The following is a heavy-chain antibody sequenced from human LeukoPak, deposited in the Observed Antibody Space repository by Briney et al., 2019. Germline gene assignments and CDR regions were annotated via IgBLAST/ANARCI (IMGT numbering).Heavy chain of an antibody. CDR1: GFSVTNNY. J-gene: IGHJ4*02. V-gene: IGHV3-53*01. CDR3: AKVALGYCSGSSCYYFDY. CDR2: FYVGGAT. D-gene: IGHD2-15*01. Sequence: GGSLRLSCAVSGFSVTNNYMSWVRQAPGKGLEWVSVFYVGGATYYADSVKGRFTISRDNSKNTLYLQMNSLRAEDTALYYCAKVALGYCSGSSCYYFDYGGQGTLVTVSS.